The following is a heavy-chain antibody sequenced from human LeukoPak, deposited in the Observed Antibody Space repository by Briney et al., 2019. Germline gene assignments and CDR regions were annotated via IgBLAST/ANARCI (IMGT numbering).Heavy chain of an antibody. D-gene: IGHD6-6*01. CDR2: IYTSGST. CDR3: ARGPGGSSSSDFDY. CDR1: GGSISSYY. J-gene: IGHJ4*02. Sequence: SETLSPTCTVSGGSISSYYWSWIRQPAGKGLEWIGRIYTSGSTNYNPSLKSRVTISLDTSKNQFSLNLSSVTAADTAVYYCARGPGGSSSSDFDYWGQGTLVTVSS. V-gene: IGHV4-4*07.